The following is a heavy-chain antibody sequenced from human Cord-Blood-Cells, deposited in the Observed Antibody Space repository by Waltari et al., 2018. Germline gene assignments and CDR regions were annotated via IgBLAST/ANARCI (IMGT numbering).Heavy chain of an antibody. CDR3: ARDGPRLSPGKLWFGEFDAFDI. Sequence: QVQLQESGPGLVKPSETLSLTCAVSGYSISSGYYWGWIRQPPGKGLEWIGSIYHSGSTYYNPSRKSRVTISVETSKNQFSLKLGAVTAADTAVYYCARDGPRLSPGKLWFGEFDAFDIWGQGTMVTVSS. D-gene: IGHD3-10*01. CDR1: GYSISSGYY. J-gene: IGHJ3*02. CDR2: IYHSGST. V-gene: IGHV4-38-2*02.